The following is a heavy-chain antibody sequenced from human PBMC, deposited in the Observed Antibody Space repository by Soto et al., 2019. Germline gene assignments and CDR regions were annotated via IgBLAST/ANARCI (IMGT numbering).Heavy chain of an antibody. CDR3: ATLYRHSSGYNWFDP. CDR1: GYTLTELS. V-gene: IGHV1-24*01. J-gene: IGHJ5*02. Sequence: GASVKVSCKVSGYTLTELSMHWVRQAPGKGLEWMGGFDPEDGETIYAQKFQGRVTMTEDTSTDTAYMELSSLRSEDTAVYYCATLYRHSSGYNWFDPWSQRTLVTVSS. CDR2: FDPEDGET. D-gene: IGHD3-22*01.